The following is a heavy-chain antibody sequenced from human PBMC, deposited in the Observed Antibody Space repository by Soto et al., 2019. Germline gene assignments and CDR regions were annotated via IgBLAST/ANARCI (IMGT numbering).Heavy chain of an antibody. Sequence: ASVKDSCKASGYTFTSYGISWVRQAPGQGLEWMGWISAYNGNTNYAQKLQGRVTMTTDTSTSTAYMELRSLRSDDTAVYYCARGKHYDYVWGSYADYWGQGTLVTVSS. CDR2: ISAYNGNT. J-gene: IGHJ4*02. V-gene: IGHV1-18*01. D-gene: IGHD3-16*01. CDR3: ARGKHYDYVWGSYADY. CDR1: GYTFTSYG.